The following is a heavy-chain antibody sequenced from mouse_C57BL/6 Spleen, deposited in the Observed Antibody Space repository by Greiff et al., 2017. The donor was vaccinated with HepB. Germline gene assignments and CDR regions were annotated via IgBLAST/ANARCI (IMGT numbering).Heavy chain of an antibody. CDR1: GYTFTSYW. Sequence: QVQLQQSGAELVRPGSSVKLSCKASGYTFTSYWMHWVKQRPIQGLEWIGNIDPSDSETHYNQKFKDKATLTVDKSSSTAYMQLSSLTSEDSAVYYCARRPCYGNYAMDYWGQGTSVTVSS. J-gene: IGHJ4*01. CDR3: ARRPCYGNYAMDY. V-gene: IGHV1-52*01. D-gene: IGHD2-1*01. CDR2: IDPSDSET.